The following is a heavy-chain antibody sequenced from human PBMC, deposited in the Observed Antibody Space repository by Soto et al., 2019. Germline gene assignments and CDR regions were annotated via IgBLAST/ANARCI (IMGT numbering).Heavy chain of an antibody. J-gene: IGHJ5*02. D-gene: IGHD6-6*01. V-gene: IGHV3-21*06. CDR2: ISSNAAYI. Sequence: EVQLVESGGGLVKPGGSLRLSCAASGFTFSSFTMNWVRQAPGKGLEWVSAISSNAAYIYYADSVKGRFTISRDNGRNSMYLQMNSMRVEDTAVYYCARDAWGASSSEGWLAPWGQGTLVTVSS. CDR3: ARDAWGASSSEGWLAP. CDR1: GFTFSSFT.